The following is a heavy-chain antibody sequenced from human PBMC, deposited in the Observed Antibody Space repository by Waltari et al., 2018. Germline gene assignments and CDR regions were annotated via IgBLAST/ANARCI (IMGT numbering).Heavy chain of an antibody. CDR2: ISWNSGKI. Sequence: EVQLVESGGGLVQPGRSLRISCAASGFTFEDYAMHWVRQGAGKGLEWVSGISWNSGKIVYADSGKGRFTISRDNAKKSLYLQMNSLRLEDTALYYCVKDVQAHLGESDGVFDIWGQGTMVTVSS. V-gene: IGHV3-9*01. CDR3: VKDVQAHLGESDGVFDI. J-gene: IGHJ3*02. CDR1: GFTFEDYA. D-gene: IGHD3-16*01.